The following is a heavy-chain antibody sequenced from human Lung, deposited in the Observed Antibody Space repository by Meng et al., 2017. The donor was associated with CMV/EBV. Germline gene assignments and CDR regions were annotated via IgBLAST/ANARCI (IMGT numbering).Heavy chain of an antibody. CDR1: GFTFSSYW. V-gene: IGHV3-7*01. CDR3: ARDNSIIADYGMDV. J-gene: IGHJ6*02. Sequence: GGSLRLXCAASGFTFSSYWMSWVRQAPGKGLEWVANIKQDGSEKYYVDSVKGRFTISRDNAKNSLYLQMNSLRAEDTAVYYCARDNSIIADYGMDVWGQGPTVTVSS. D-gene: IGHD2-21*01. CDR2: IKQDGSEK.